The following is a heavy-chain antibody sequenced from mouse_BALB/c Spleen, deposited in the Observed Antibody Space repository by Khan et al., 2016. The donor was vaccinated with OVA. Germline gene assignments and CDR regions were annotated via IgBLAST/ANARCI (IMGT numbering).Heavy chain of an antibody. V-gene: IGHV3-2*02. CDR3: ARVYGGDFDY. Sequence: EVKLEESGPGLVKPSQSLSLTCTVTGYSITTDYAWYWIRQFPGNKLEWMGFISYNGNTKYNPSLKSRISITRDTSKNQFFLQLKSVTTEDTARYYCARVYGGDFDYWGQGTTLTVSS. D-gene: IGHD1-1*01. CDR1: GYSITTDYA. CDR2: ISYNGNT. J-gene: IGHJ2*01.